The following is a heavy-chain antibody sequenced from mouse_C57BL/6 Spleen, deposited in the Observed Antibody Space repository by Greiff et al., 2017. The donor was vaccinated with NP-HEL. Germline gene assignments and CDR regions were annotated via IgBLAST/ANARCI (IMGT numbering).Heavy chain of an antibody. Sequence: VKLVESGGGLVKPGGSLKLSCAASGFTFSSYAMSWVRQTPEKRLEWVATISDGGSYTYYPDNVKGRFTISRDNAKNNLYLQMSHLKSEDTAMYYCARDERNSGAMDYWGQGTSVTVSS. CDR2: ISDGGSYT. CDR3: ARDERNSGAMDY. V-gene: IGHV5-4*01. J-gene: IGHJ4*01. D-gene: IGHD2-1*01. CDR1: GFTFSSYA.